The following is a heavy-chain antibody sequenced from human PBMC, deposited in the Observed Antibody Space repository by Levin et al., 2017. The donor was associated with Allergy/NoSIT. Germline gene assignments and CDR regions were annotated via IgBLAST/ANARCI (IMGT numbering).Heavy chain of an antibody. V-gene: IGHV3-23*01. CDR3: AKGPRTGTTAGSYYYGMDV. D-gene: IGHD1-7*01. J-gene: IGHJ6*02. Sequence: GGSLRLSCAASGFTFSSYAMSWVRQAPGKGLEWVSAISGSGGSTYYADSVKGRFTISRDNSKNTLYLQMNSLRAEDTAVYYCAKGPRTGTTAGSYYYGMDVWGQGTTVTVSS. CDR1: GFTFSSYA. CDR2: ISGSGGST.